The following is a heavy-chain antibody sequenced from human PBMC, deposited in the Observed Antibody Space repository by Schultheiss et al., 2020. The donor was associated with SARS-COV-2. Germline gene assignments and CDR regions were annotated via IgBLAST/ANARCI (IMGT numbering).Heavy chain of an antibody. CDR2: IDWNDDK. CDR1: GFSLSTAGMC. V-gene: IGHV2-5*01. CDR3: AHWPYYYGMDV. Sequence: SGPTLVKPTQTLTLTCTFSGFSLSTAGMCVGWVRQPPGKALEWLALIDWNDDKRYSPSLKSRLTITKDTSKNQVVLTMTNMDPVDTATYYCAHWPYYYGMDVWGQGTTVTVSS. J-gene: IGHJ6*02.